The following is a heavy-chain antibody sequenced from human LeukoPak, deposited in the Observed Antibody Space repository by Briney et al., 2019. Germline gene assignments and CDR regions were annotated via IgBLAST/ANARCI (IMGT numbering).Heavy chain of an antibody. CDR2: ISSSSSYI. CDR1: GFTFSSYS. V-gene: IGHV3-21*01. CDR3: ASARDFWSGYYTYNWFAP. D-gene: IGHD3-3*01. Sequence: GGSLRLSCAASGFTFSSYSMNWVRQAPGKGLEWVSSISSSSSYIYYADSVKGRFTISRDNAKNSLYLQMNSLRAEDTAVYYCASARDFWSGYYTYNWFAPWGQGTLVTVPS. J-gene: IGHJ5*02.